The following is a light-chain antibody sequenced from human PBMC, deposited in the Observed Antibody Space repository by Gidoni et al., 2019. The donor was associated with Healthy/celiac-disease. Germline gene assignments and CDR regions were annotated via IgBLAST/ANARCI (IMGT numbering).Light chain of an antibody. CDR3: IQALQTLT. Sequence: DLVMTQSPLSLPVTPGEPASISCRSSQSLLHSNGYTYLDWYLQKPGQSPQLLIYLGSNRASGVPDRLSGSGSGTDFTLKISRVEAEDVGVYFCIQALQTLTFGGXTKVEIK. CDR1: QSLLHSNGYTY. J-gene: IGKJ4*01. CDR2: LGS. V-gene: IGKV2-28*01.